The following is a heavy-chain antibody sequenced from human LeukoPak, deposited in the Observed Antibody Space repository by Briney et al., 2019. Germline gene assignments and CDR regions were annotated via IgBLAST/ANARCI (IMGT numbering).Heavy chain of an antibody. V-gene: IGHV4-59*01. CDR3: ARGRVSSSTWYSTYYYFFYMDF. CDR1: DDSITMYY. CDR2: VDHTGTT. D-gene: IGHD4-11*01. J-gene: IGHJ6*03. Sequence: SETLSLTCTVSDDSITMYYWTWIRQPPGKGLEWIGYVDHTGTTNFNPSLNGRLSISRGTSKTFFSLRLRSVTAVDTAVYFCARGRVSSSTWYSTYYYFFYMDFWGKGTTVTVSS.